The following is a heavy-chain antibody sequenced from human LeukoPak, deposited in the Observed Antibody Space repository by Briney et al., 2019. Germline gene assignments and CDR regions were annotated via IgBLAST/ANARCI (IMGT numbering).Heavy chain of an antibody. D-gene: IGHD1-26*01. CDR1: GGSFSGYY. V-gene: IGHV4-34*01. CDR3: AREFNSGSYPEPFDP. J-gene: IGHJ5*02. Sequence: SETLSLTCAVYGGSFSGYYWSWIRQPPGKGPEWIGEINHSGSTNYNPSLKSRVTISVDTSKNQFSLKLSSVTAADTAVYYCAREFNSGSYPEPFDPWGQGTLVTVSS. CDR2: INHSGST.